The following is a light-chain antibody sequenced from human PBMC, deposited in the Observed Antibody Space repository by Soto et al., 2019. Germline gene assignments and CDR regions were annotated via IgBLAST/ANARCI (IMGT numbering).Light chain of an antibody. Sequence: QSALTQPASVSGSPGQSITIPCTGTSGDVGGYNLVSWYQQHPGKAPKLMIYKVTERPSGVSNRFSGSKSGNTASLTISGLQPDDEADYYCCSYAGNSEVFGTGTKLTVL. CDR2: KVT. V-gene: IGLV2-23*02. CDR3: CSYAGNSEV. CDR1: SGDVGGYNL. J-gene: IGLJ1*01.